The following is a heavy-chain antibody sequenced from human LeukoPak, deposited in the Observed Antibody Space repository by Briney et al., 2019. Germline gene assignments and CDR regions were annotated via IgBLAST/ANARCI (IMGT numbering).Heavy chain of an antibody. CDR1: GFTFSSYA. J-gene: IGHJ5*02. D-gene: IGHD1-26*01. CDR2: ISYDGSNK. V-gene: IGHV3-30-3*01. Sequence: GSLRLSCAASGFTFSSYAMHWVRQAPGKGLEWVAVISYDGSNKYYADSVKGRFTISRDNSKNTLYLQMNSLRAEDTAVYYCSVGALQGGWFDPWGQGTLVTVSS. CDR3: SVGALQGGWFDP.